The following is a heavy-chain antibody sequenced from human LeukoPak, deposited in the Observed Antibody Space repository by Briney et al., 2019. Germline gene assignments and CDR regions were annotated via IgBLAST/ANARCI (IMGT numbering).Heavy chain of an antibody. CDR3: ARGRYCSSTSCYRDYYYYGMDV. D-gene: IGHD2-2*01. CDR1: GYTFTSYD. J-gene: IGHJ6*02. V-gene: IGHV1-8*01. CDR2: MNPNSGNT. Sequence: GASVKVSCKASGYTFTSYDINRVRQATGQGLEWMGWMNPNSGNTGYAQKFQGRVTMIRNTSISTAYMELSSLRSEDTAVYYCARGRYCSSTSCYRDYYYYGMDVWGQGTTVTVSS.